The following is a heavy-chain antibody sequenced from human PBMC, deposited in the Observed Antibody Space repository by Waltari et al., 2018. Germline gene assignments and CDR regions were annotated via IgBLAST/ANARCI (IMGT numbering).Heavy chain of an antibody. CDR2: INTRNGGT. D-gene: IGHD1-26*01. CDR3: ARTYQSGSYSDY. V-gene: IGHV1-2*02. Sequence: QVQLVQSGAEVKKPGASVQVSCKTSGSPFTSYYMHWVRQAPGQGLEWMGWINTRNGGTNYAQKYQGRVTMTRDTSISTAYMELSRLISNDTAVYYCARTYQSGSYSDYWGQGTPVTVSS. CDR1: GSPFTSYY. J-gene: IGHJ4*02.